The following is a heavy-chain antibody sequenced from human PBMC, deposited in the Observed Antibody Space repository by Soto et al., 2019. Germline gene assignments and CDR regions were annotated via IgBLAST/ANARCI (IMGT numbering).Heavy chain of an antibody. D-gene: IGHD3-3*01. J-gene: IGHJ4*02. CDR2: IYHSGNT. CDR1: GGSISNGGVD. Sequence: PSETLSLTCAASGGSISNGGVDWSWIRQPPGQGLEWIGYIYHSGNTYYNPAHHGQGRITVDRSETQFSLTLDSVTAADTAVYYCASGTYHDFWGGLDYWGQGTLVTVSS. CDR3: ASGTYHDFWGGLDY. V-gene: IGHV4-30-2*01.